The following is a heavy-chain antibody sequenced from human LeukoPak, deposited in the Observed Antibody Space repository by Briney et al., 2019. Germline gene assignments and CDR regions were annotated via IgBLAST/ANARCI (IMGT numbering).Heavy chain of an antibody. V-gene: IGHV1-46*01. Sequence: ASVKVSCKASGYTFTNYYMHWVRQAPGQGLEWMGIINPSGGSTSYAQKFQGRVTMTRDTSTSTVYMELSSLRSEDTAVYYCARVGGCSGGSCYNGMDVWGQGTTVTVSS. D-gene: IGHD2-15*01. CDR1: GYTFTNYY. J-gene: IGHJ6*02. CDR2: INPSGGST. CDR3: ARVGGCSGGSCYNGMDV.